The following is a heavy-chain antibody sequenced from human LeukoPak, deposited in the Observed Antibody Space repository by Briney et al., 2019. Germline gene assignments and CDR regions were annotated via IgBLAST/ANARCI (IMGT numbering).Heavy chain of an antibody. CDR2: IYYSGST. D-gene: IGHD3-10*01. V-gene: IGHV4-61*01. CDR3: ARGWLGSGSYPFDY. Sequence: PSETLSLTCTVSGGSISSSSYYWSWIRQPPGKGLEWIGYIYYSGSTNYNPSLKSRVTISVDTSKNQFSLKLSSVTAADTAVYYCARGWLGSGSYPFDYWGQGTLVTVSS. CDR1: GGSISSSSYY. J-gene: IGHJ4*02.